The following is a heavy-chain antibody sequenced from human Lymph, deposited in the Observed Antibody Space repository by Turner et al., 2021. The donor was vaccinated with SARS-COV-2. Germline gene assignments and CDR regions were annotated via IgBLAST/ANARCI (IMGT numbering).Heavy chain of an antibody. CDR1: GGSISSSSYY. Sequence: QLQLQESGPGLVKPAETLSLTCTVSGGSISSSSYYWGWIRQPPGKGLEWIGKIYYGGSNYYNPSVKSRVTISVDTSKNQFSLKLSSVTAADTAVYYCARLVRRAEYYFDYWGQGTLVTVSS. CDR2: IYYGGSN. CDR3: ARLVRRAEYYFDY. D-gene: IGHD3-10*01. J-gene: IGHJ4*02. V-gene: IGHV4-39*01.